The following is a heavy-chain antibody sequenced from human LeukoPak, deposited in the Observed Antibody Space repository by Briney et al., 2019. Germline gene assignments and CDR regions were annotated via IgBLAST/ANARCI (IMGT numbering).Heavy chain of an antibody. J-gene: IGHJ5*01. D-gene: IGHD3-3*01. V-gene: IGHV1-69*04. Sequence: GASVKVSCKASVGTYSSYTISWVRQAPGQGLEWMGRIIPIHGIANYAQKFQGRVTITADKSTSTAYMELSSLRSEDTAVYYCARDLNDFWSCILFDSWGQGTLVTVSS. CDR3: ARDLNDFWSCILFDS. CDR2: IIPIHGIA. CDR1: VGTYSSYT.